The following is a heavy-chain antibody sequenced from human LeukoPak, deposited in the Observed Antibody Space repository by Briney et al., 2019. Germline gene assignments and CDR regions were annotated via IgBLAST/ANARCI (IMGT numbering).Heavy chain of an antibody. CDR2: INPNSGGT. Sequence: ASVKVSCKASGYTFTGYYMHWVRQAPGQGLEWMGWINPNSGGTNYAQKFQGRVTMTRDTSISTAYMELSRLRSDDTAVYYCARVRVLEWSCYYYGMDVWGQGTTVTVSS. J-gene: IGHJ6*02. V-gene: IGHV1-2*02. CDR1: GYTFTGYY. CDR3: ARVRVLEWSCYYYGMDV. D-gene: IGHD3-3*01.